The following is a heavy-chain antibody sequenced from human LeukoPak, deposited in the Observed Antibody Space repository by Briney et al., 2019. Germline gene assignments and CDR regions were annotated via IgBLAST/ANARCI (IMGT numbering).Heavy chain of an antibody. J-gene: IGHJ5*02. D-gene: IGHD7-27*01. CDR2: ISSSGSTI. Sequence: PGGSLRLSCAASGFTFSSYEMNWVRQAPGKGLEWVSYISSSGSTIYYADSVKGRFTLSRDNAKNSLYLQMNSLRAEDTAVYCCARGTGYCLDPWGQGTLVTVSS. CDR1: GFTFSSYE. V-gene: IGHV3-48*03. CDR3: ARGTGYCLDP.